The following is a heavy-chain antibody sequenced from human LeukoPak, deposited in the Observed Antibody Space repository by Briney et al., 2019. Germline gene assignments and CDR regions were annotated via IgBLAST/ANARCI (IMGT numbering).Heavy chain of an antibody. CDR1: GFTFSNSA. J-gene: IGHJ4*02. D-gene: IGHD7-27*01. Sequence: PGGSLRLSCSASGFTFSNSAMHWVRLAPGRGLEYVSCISSYGINTYYADSVKGSFTISRDNSKNTLYLQMSSLRTEDTAVYYCVKGGVYCPGALDYWGQGTLVTVSS. CDR3: VKGGVYCPGALDY. V-gene: IGHV3-64D*09. CDR2: ISSYGINT.